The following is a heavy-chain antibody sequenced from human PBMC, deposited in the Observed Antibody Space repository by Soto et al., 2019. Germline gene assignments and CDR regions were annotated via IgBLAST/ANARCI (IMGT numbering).Heavy chain of an antibody. CDR1: GFTFSSYA. Sequence: EVQLLESGGGLVQPGGSLRLSCAASGFTFSSYAMSWVRQAPGKGLEWVSAIRGSGDSTYYADSVKGRFTISRDNSKNTLYLQMSSLRAEDTAVYSCARTLYSYGTDYWGQGTLVTVSS. V-gene: IGHV3-23*01. CDR2: IRGSGDST. J-gene: IGHJ4*02. CDR3: ARTLYSYGTDY. D-gene: IGHD5-18*01.